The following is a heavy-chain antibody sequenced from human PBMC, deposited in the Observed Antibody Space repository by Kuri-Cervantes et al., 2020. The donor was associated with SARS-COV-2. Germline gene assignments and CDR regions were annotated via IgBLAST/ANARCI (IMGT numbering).Heavy chain of an antibody. J-gene: IGHJ4*02. CDR1: GYSISSGYY. CDR2: IYHSGST. D-gene: IGHD3-3*01. V-gene: IGHV4-38-2*01. CDR3: ARGGYDFWSGPKHQFDY. Sequence: SETLSLTCAVSGYSISSGYYWGWIRQPPGKGLEWIGSIYHSGSTNYNPSLKSRVTISVDTSKNQFSLKLSSVTAADTAVYYCARGGYDFWSGPKHQFDYWGQGTLVTVSS.